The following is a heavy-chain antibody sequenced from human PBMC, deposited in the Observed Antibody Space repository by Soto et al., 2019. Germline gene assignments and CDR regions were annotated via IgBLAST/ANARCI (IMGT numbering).Heavy chain of an antibody. Sequence: RXSCSASLLTFSSCTISWVRQAPGKGLEWVSAISGSGGSTYYADTVKGRFTISRDNSKNTLYLQMNSLRAEDTVVYYCANQYSSGWSDYWGQGTLVTVSS. D-gene: IGHD6-19*01. CDR2: ISGSGGST. CDR1: LLTFSSCT. J-gene: IGHJ4*02. V-gene: IGHV3-23*01. CDR3: ANQYSSGWSDY.